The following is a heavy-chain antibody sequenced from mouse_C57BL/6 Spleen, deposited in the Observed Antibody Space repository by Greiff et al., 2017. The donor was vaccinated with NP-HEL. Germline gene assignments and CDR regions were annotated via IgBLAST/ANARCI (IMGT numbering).Heavy chain of an antibody. CDR1: GYAFTNYL. V-gene: IGHV1-54*01. D-gene: IGHD1-1*01. CDR2: INPGSGGT. J-gene: IGHJ4*01. Sequence: QVQLQQSGAELVRPGTSVKVSCKASGYAFTNYLIEWVKQRPGQGLEWIGVINPGSGGTNYNEKFKGKATLTADKSSSTAYMQLSSLTSEDSAVYFCARGIYYGSSPAMDYWGQGTSVTVSS. CDR3: ARGIYYGSSPAMDY.